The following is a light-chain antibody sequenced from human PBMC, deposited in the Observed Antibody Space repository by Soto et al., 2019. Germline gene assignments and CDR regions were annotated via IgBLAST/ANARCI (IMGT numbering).Light chain of an antibody. CDR1: QTISSW. CDR2: KAS. Sequence: FQMPQSPSTLSGSLGDRFTITCLASQTISSWLAWYQQKPGKAPKLLIYKASTLKSGVPSRFSGSGSGTEFTLTISSLQPDDFATYYCQHYNSYSEAFGQGTKVDIK. CDR3: QHYNSYSEA. V-gene: IGKV1-5*03. J-gene: IGKJ1*01.